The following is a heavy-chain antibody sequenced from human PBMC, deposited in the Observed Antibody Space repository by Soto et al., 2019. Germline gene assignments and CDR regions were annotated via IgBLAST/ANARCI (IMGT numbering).Heavy chain of an antibody. J-gene: IGHJ4*02. Sequence: GGSLRLSCAASGFTFSSYAMSWVRQAPGKGLEWVSAISGSGGSTYYADSVKGRFTISRDNSKNTLYLQMNSLRAEDTAVYYCAKDGFNWVLGLSHFDYWGQGTLVTVSS. V-gene: IGHV3-23*01. D-gene: IGHD2-2*03. CDR3: AKDGFNWVLGLSHFDY. CDR1: GFTFSSYA. CDR2: ISGSGGST.